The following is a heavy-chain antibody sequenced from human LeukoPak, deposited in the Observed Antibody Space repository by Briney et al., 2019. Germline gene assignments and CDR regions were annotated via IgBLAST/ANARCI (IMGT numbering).Heavy chain of an antibody. CDR1: GFTFSSYE. D-gene: IGHD4-23*01. Sequence: GSLRLSCAASGFTFSSYEMNWVRQAPGKGLEWVSYISSSGSTIYYADSVKGRFTISRDNSKNTLYLQMNSLRAEDTAVCYCARRAGGYSHPYDYWGQGILVTVSS. CDR3: ARRAGGYSHPYDY. CDR2: ISSSGSTI. J-gene: IGHJ4*02. V-gene: IGHV3-48*03.